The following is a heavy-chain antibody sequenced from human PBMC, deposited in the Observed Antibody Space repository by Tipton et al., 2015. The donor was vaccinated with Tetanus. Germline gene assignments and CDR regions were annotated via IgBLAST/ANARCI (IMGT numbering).Heavy chain of an antibody. CDR2: DSGYSGNT. J-gene: IGHJ4*02. Sequence: QLVQSGAEVKQPGASVKVSCKASGYTFTKYGINWVRQAPGQGLEWMGWDSGYSGNTNYAQKLQGRVIMTTDTSTLTAYMELRSLRSDDTAVYYCARGGTMDYWGQGTLVTVSA. CDR3: ARGGTMDY. CDR1: GYTFTKYG. V-gene: IGHV1-18*01. D-gene: IGHD1-1*01.